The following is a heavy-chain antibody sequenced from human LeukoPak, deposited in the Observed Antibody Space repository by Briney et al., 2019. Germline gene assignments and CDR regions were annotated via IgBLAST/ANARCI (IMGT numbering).Heavy chain of an antibody. Sequence: SVKVSCKTSDDTFSTSAISWVRQAPGQGLEWMGRIIPMLGTAGNAEKFYGRVTITADKSTSTTYLELNSLRSDDTAVYYCARTGRDTSSSNPFDLWGQGTRVTVSS. CDR3: ARTGRDTSSSNPFDL. CDR1: DDTFSTSA. V-gene: IGHV1-69*06. J-gene: IGHJ4*02. CDR2: IIPMLGTA. D-gene: IGHD6-13*01.